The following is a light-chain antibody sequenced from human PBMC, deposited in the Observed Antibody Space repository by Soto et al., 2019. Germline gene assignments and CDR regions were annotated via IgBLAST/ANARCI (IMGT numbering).Light chain of an antibody. CDR2: DSS. Sequence: DIQMTQSPSPLSASVGDRVTITCRASQSISSYLTWYQQKPGKAPKLLIYDSSSLQSGVPSRFSGSGSGTDFTLTINSLQPEDFATYSCQQSYSTPWTFGQGTKVEI. J-gene: IGKJ1*01. V-gene: IGKV1-39*01. CDR3: QQSYSTPWT. CDR1: QSISSY.